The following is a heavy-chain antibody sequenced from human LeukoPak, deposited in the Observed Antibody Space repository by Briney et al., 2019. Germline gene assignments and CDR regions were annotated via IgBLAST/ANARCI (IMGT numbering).Heavy chain of an antibody. Sequence: SQTLSLTCTVSGGSIRSADHYWSWIRQPPGKGLEWVGYIFYSGATYYNPSLKSRVTISVDTSKNQFSLKLSSVTAADTAVYYCGRAFAPIVVEPAAPNWFDPWGQGTLVTVSS. V-gene: IGHV4-30-4*01. CDR1: GGSIRSADHY. CDR3: GRAFAPIVVEPAAPNWFDP. CDR2: IFYSGAT. D-gene: IGHD2-2*01. J-gene: IGHJ5*02.